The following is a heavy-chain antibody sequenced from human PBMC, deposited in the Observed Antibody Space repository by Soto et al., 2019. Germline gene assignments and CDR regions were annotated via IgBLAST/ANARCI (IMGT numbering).Heavy chain of an antibody. Sequence: PGGSLRLSCAASGFTFSSYSMNWVRQAPGKGLEWVSSISSSSSYIYYADSVKGRFTISRDSAKNSLYLQMNSLRAEDTAVYYCASSYSSSWSSFDPWGQGTLVTVSS. J-gene: IGHJ5*02. D-gene: IGHD6-13*01. CDR1: GFTFSSYS. V-gene: IGHV3-21*01. CDR2: ISSSSSYI. CDR3: ASSYSSSWSSFDP.